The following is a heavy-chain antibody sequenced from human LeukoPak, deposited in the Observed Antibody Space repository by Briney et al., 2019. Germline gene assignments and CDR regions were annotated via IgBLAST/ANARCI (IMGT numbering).Heavy chain of an antibody. CDR2: INHSGST. CDR1: GGSFSGYY. V-gene: IGHV4-34*01. J-gene: IGHJ3*02. CDR3: ARGSRLRIVVVPAAIRSNAFDI. D-gene: IGHD2-2*02. Sequence: SETLSLTCAVYGGSFSGYYWSWIRQPPGKGLEWIGEINHSGSTNYNPSLKSRVTISVDTSKYQFSLKLSSVTAADTAVYYCARGSRLRIVVVPAAIRSNAFDIWGQGTMVTVSS.